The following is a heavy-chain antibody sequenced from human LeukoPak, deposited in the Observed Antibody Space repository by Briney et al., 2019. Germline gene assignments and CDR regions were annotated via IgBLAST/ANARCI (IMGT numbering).Heavy chain of an antibody. CDR3: ATARRLWFGELFPRFYY. CDR1: GYTLTELS. D-gene: IGHD3-10*01. J-gene: IGHJ4*02. V-gene: IGHV1-24*01. Sequence: ASVKVSCKVSGYTLTELSMHWVRQAPGKGLEWMGGFDPEDGETIYAQKFQGGVTMTEDTSTDTAYMELSSLRSEDTAVYYCATARRLWFGELFPRFYYWGQGTLVTVSS. CDR2: FDPEDGET.